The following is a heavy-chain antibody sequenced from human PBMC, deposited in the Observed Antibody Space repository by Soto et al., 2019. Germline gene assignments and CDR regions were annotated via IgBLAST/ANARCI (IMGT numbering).Heavy chain of an antibody. CDR2: ISSSSSYI. CDR1: GFTFSSYS. J-gene: IGHJ4*02. CDR3: ARGVGGSDSWYFDY. V-gene: IGHV3-21*01. Sequence: EVQLVESGGGLVKPGGSLRLSCAASGFTFSSYSMNWVRQAPGKGLEWVSSISSSSSYIYYADSVKGRFTISRDNAKKPLYLQMNSLRAEDTAVYYCARGVGGSDSWYFDYWGKGPLVTVSS. D-gene: IGHD2-15*01.